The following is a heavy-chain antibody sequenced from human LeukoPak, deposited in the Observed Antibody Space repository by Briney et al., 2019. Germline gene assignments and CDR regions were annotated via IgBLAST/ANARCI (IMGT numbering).Heavy chain of an antibody. V-gene: IGHV4-59*01. CDR2: ISYSGST. CDR1: GGSISSYY. D-gene: IGHD1-14*01. CDR3: ARASTSTGYPDY. J-gene: IGHJ4*02. Sequence: PSETLSLTCTVSGGSISSYYWSWIRQPPGKGLEWIGYISYSGSTKYNPSLESRVFMSVDTSKKQLSLKLSAVTAADTAMYYCARASTSTGYPDYWGQGTLVTVSS.